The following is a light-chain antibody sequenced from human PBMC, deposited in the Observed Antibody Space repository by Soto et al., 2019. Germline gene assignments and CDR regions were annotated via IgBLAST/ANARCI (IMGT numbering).Light chain of an antibody. J-gene: IGLJ1*01. CDR2: VVT. V-gene: IGLV2-14*01. CDR1: SSDVGGYNY. Sequence: QSVLTQPASVSGSPGQSITISCTGTSSDVGGYNYVSWFQQHPDKAPKLVIYVVTHRPSGFSDRFSGSKSGNTAFLTISGLQTEDEADYYCSSYANTNTYVFGTGTKVTVL. CDR3: SSYANTNTYV.